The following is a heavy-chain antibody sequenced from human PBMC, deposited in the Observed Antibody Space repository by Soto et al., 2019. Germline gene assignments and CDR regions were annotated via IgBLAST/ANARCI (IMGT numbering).Heavy chain of an antibody. CDR1: GYTFTIYA. V-gene: IGHV1-3*01. Sequence: ASVKVSCKASGYTFTIYAMHWVLQAPGQRLEWMGWINAGNGNTKYSQKFQGRVTITRDTSASTAYMELSSLRPEDTAVYYCARGRSTIFGVALDDWGQGTRVTVAS. CDR2: INAGNGNT. J-gene: IGHJ4*02. D-gene: IGHD3-3*01. CDR3: ARGRSTIFGVALDD.